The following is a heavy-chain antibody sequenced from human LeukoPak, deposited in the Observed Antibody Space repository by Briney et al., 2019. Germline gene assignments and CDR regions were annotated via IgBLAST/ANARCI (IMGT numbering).Heavy chain of an antibody. V-gene: IGHV3-66*01. CDR3: ARGTPLLGFDY. D-gene: IGHD3-10*01. J-gene: IGHJ4*02. Sequence: PGGSLRLSCAASGFTVSSNYMSWVRQAPGRGLEWASVIYAGGSTYYADSVKGRFTISRDNSKNTPYLQMNSLRAEDAAVYYCARGTPLLGFDYWGQGTLVTVPS. CDR2: IYAGGST. CDR1: GFTVSSNY.